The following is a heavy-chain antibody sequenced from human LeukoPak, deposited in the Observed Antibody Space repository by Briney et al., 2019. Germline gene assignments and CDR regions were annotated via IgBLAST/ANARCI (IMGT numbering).Heavy chain of an antibody. CDR2: INHSGST. J-gene: IGHJ3*02. Sequence: SETLSLTCAVYGGSFRGYYWSWIRQPPGKGLEWIGEINQIGEINHSGSTNYNPSLKSRVTISVDTSKNQFSLKLSSVTAADTAVYYCARDLRLDIWGQGTMVTVSS. CDR1: GGSFRGYY. V-gene: IGHV4-34*10. D-gene: IGHD5-12*01. CDR3: ARDLRLDI.